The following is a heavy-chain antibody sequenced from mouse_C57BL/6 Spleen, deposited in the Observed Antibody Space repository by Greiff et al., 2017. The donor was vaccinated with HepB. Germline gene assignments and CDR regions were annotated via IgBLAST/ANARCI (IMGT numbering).Heavy chain of an antibody. Sequence: EVNLVESGGGLVKPGGSLKLSCAASGFTFSSYAMSWVRQTPEKRLEWVATISDGGSYTYYPDNVKGRFTISRDNAKNNLYLQMSHLKSEDTAMYYCARDWGVDGYYSWFAYWGQGTLVTVSA. CDR1: GFTFSSYA. J-gene: IGHJ3*01. V-gene: IGHV5-4*01. CDR2: ISDGGSYT. D-gene: IGHD2-3*01. CDR3: ARDWGVDGYYSWFAY.